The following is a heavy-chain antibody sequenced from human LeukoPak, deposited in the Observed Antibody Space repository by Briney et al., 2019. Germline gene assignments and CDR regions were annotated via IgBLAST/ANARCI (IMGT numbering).Heavy chain of an antibody. Sequence: PGGSLRLSCAASGLSVSKKDMHWIRQATGRGLEWVSGIGIVGDTYYSAYVKGRFTISRESDKNSLYLQMNSPTAGDTAVYFCARSGTSSDTFDLWGQGTLVTVSS. J-gene: IGHJ5*02. CDR3: ARSGTSSDTFDL. CDR2: IGIVGDT. V-gene: IGHV3-13*01. CDR1: GLSVSKKD. D-gene: IGHD1-26*01.